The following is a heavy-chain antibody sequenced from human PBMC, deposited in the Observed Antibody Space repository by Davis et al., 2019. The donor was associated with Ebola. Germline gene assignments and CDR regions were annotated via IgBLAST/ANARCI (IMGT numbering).Heavy chain of an antibody. D-gene: IGHD5-18*01. Sequence: GGSLRLSCAVSGFPFRSYDMSWVRQAPGQGLEWVSSISSSSSYIYYADSVKGRFTISRDNAKNSLYLQMNSLRAEDTAVYYCARDLDTAMDLDYWGQGTLVTVSS. CDR1: GFPFRSYD. V-gene: IGHV3-21*01. CDR3: ARDLDTAMDLDY. J-gene: IGHJ4*02. CDR2: ISSSSSYI.